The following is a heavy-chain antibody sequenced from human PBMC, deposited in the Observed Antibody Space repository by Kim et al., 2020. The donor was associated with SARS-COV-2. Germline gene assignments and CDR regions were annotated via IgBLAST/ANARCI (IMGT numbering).Heavy chain of an antibody. CDR2: IYYSGTT. CDR3: ARAPGTYYSDSGGSRAEDFGY. Sequence: SETLSLTCTVSGGSISGYYWSWIRQPPGKGLEWIGYIYYSGTTNYNPSLRSRVTISLDTSKKQFSLRMSSVTAADTAVYYCARAPGTYYSDSGGSRAEDFGYWGQGTLVTVSS. D-gene: IGHD3-22*01. CDR1: GGSISGYY. V-gene: IGHV4-59*13. J-gene: IGHJ4*02.